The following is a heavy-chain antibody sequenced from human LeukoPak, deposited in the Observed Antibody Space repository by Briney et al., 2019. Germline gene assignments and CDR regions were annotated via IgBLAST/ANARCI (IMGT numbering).Heavy chain of an antibody. CDR1: GFTFSSYA. V-gene: IGHV3-30*18. Sequence: GRSLRLSCTASGFTFSSYAMHWVRQAPGEGLQWVAVISFDGNTKFYRDSVKGRFTISRDNSKNTLYLQMNSLRAEDTALYYCAKDLVENYYGSGVTLDYWGQGTLVTVSS. CDR3: AKDLVENYYGSGVTLDY. J-gene: IGHJ4*02. CDR2: ISFDGNTK. D-gene: IGHD3-10*01.